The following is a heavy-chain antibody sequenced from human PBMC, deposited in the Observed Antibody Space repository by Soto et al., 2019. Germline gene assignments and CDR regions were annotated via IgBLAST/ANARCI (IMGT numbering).Heavy chain of an antibody. V-gene: IGHV3-30*18. CDR2: ITYEGSYT. J-gene: IGHJ6*02. Sequence: QVQLVQSGGGLVQPGRSLRLSCAASGFDISYYGLHWVRQTPGKGLEWVAFITYEGSYTDHLDSVKGRFTVSRDNANNMLYLQMDSLRPEDTAVYYCAKDVTVAGAPFYNTGLDVWGQGTTVTVSS. CDR3: AKDVTVAGAPFYNTGLDV. CDR1: GFDISYYG. D-gene: IGHD6-19*01.